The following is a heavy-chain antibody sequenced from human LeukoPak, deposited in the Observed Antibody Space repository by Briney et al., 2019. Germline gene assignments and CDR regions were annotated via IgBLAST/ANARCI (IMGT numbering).Heavy chain of an antibody. V-gene: IGHV3-30-3*01. CDR2: ISYDGSNK. CDR3: ARARDSLTGDRRPFDY. Sequence: PGRSLRLSCAASGFTFSSYAMHWVRQAPGKGLEWVAVISYDGSNKYYADSVKGRFTISRDNSKNTLYLQMNSLRAEDTAVYYCARARDSLTGDRRPFDYWGQGTLVTVSS. CDR1: GFTFSSYA. J-gene: IGHJ4*02. D-gene: IGHD3-9*01.